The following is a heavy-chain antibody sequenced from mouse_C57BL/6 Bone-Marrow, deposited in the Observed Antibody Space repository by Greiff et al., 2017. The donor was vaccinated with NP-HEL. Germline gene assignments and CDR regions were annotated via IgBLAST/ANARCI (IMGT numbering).Heavy chain of an antibody. CDR2: ISSGSSTI. CDR3: ARPDYYGSSYVIFDY. Sequence: EVKLVESGGGLVKPGGSLKLSCAASGFTFSDYGMHWVRQAPEKGLEWVAYISSGSSTIYYADTVKGRFTISRDNAKNTLFLQMTSLRSEDTAMYYCARPDYYGSSYVIFDYWGQGTTLTVSS. J-gene: IGHJ2*01. D-gene: IGHD1-1*01. CDR1: GFTFSDYG. V-gene: IGHV5-17*01.